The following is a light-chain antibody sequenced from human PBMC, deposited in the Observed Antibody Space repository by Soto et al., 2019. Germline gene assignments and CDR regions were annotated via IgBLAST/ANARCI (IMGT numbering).Light chain of an antibody. J-gene: IGKJ1*01. CDR1: QGISSY. CDR3: QQYYSYPRT. Sequence: AIRMTQSPSSLSASTGDRVTITCRASQGISSYLALYQQKPGKAPKLLIYAASTLQSGVPSRFSGSGSGTDFTLTISCLQSEDFATYYCQQYYSYPRTFGHGTKVDIK. V-gene: IGKV1-8*01. CDR2: AAS.